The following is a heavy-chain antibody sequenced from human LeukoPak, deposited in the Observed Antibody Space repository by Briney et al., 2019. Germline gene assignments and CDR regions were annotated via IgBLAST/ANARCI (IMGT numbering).Heavy chain of an antibody. CDR1: GFTFSSYA. V-gene: IGHV3-23*01. J-gene: IGHJ4*02. Sequence: GGSLRLSCAASGFTFSSYAMSWVRQAPGKGLEWVSDISGSGGSTYYADSVKGRFTISRDNSKNTLYLQMNSLRAEDTAVYYCAKDGHSSGYHYIDYWGQGTLVTVSS. D-gene: IGHD3-22*01. CDR3: AKDGHSSGYHYIDY. CDR2: ISGSGGST.